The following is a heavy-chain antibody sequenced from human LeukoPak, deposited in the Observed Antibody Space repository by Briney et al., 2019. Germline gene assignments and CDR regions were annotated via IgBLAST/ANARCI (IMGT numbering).Heavy chain of an antibody. CDR2: IYHTGST. J-gene: IGHJ4*02. D-gene: IGHD6-13*01. Sequence: SETLSLTCTVSDGSISSSRYYWGWIRRPPGKGLEWIGSIYHTGSTNYNPSLKSRVTISVDTSKNQFSLNLSSVTAADTAVYYCARLGSYSSSGLPVVWGQGTLVPFAS. CDR3: ARLGSYSSSGLPVV. V-gene: IGHV4-39*01. CDR1: DGSISSSRYY.